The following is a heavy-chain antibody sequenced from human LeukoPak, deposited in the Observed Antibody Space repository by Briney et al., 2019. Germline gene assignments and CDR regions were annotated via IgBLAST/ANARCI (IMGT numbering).Heavy chain of an antibody. D-gene: IGHD2-15*01. CDR3: ARDAVDCSGGSCYYYGMDV. Sequence: ASVKASCKASGYTFTGYYMHWVRQAPGQGLEWMGWINPNSGGTNYAQKFQGRVTMTRDTSISTAYMELSRLRSDDTAVYYCARDAVDCSGGSCYYYGMDVWGQGTTVTVSS. V-gene: IGHV1-2*02. J-gene: IGHJ6*02. CDR1: GYTFTGYY. CDR2: INPNSGGT.